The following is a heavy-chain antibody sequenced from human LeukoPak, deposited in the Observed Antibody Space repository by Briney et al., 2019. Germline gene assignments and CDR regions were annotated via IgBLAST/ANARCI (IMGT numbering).Heavy chain of an antibody. CDR1: GGSFSGYY. Sequence: MASETLSLTCAVYGGSFSGYYWSWIRQPPGKGLEWIGEINHSGSTNYNPSLKSRVTISVDTSKNQFSLKLSSVTAADTAVYYCARGRGPVLLWFGELPFYFDYWGQGTLVTVSS. CDR3: ARGRGPVLLWFGELPFYFDY. J-gene: IGHJ4*02. V-gene: IGHV4-34*01. D-gene: IGHD3-10*01. CDR2: INHSGST.